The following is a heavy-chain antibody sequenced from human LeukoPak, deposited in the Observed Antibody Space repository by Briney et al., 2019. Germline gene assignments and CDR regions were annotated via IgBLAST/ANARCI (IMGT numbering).Heavy chain of an antibody. D-gene: IGHD3-10*01. J-gene: IGHJ3*02. CDR3: ARVSGSRNYYFGAFDI. V-gene: IGHV1-8*03. CDR2: MNPNSGNT. Sequence: ASVKVSCKASGYTFTSYDINWVRQATGQGLEWMGWMNPNSGNTGYAQKFQGRVTITRNTSISTAYMELSSLRSEDTAVYYCARVSGSRNYYFGAFDIWGQETMVTVSS. CDR1: GYTFTSYD.